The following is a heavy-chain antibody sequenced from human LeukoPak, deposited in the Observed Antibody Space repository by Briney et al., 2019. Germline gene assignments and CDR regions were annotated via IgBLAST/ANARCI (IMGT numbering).Heavy chain of an antibody. CDR3: ASGDARGYSSGWYVAAGFDY. V-gene: IGHV5-51*01. J-gene: IGHJ4*02. CDR1: GYSFTSYW. D-gene: IGHD6-19*01. CDR2: IYPGDSDT. Sequence: GESLKISCKGSGYSFTSYWIGWVRQMPGKGLEWMGIIYPGDSDTRYSPSFQGQVTISADKSISTAYLQWSSLKASDTAMYYCASGDARGYSSGWYVAAGFDYWGQGTLVTVSS.